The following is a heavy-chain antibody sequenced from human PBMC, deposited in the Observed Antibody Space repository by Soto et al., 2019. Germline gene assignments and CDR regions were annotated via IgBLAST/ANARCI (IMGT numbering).Heavy chain of an antibody. Sequence: ASVKVSCKASGGTFSSYTISWVRQAPGQGLEWMGRIIPILGIANYAQKFQGRVTITADKSTSTAYMELSSLRSEDTAVYYCASGRHYLGDYDQYNWFDPWGQGTLVTVSS. J-gene: IGHJ5*02. CDR2: IIPILGIA. CDR3: ASGRHYLGDYDQYNWFDP. D-gene: IGHD4-17*01. V-gene: IGHV1-69*02. CDR1: GGTFSSYT.